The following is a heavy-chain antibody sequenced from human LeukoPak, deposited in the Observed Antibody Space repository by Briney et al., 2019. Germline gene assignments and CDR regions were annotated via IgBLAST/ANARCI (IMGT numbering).Heavy chain of an antibody. CDR3: ARADSSLLIDY. CDR2: INHSGST. D-gene: IGHD3-22*01. J-gene: IGHJ4*02. Sequence: SETLSLTCAVYGGSFSGYHWSWIRQPPGKGLEWIGEINHSGSTNYNPSLKSRVTISVDTSKNQFSLKLSSVTAADTAVYYCARADSSLLIDYWGQGTLVTVSS. V-gene: IGHV4-34*01. CDR1: GGSFSGYH.